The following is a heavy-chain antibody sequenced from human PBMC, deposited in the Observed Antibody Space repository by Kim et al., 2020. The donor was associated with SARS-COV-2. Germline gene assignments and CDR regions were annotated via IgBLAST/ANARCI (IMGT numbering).Heavy chain of an antibody. J-gene: IGHJ4*02. V-gene: IGHV3-73*01. CDR2: IRSKANSYAS. D-gene: IGHD6-19*01. Sequence: GGSLRLSCAASGFTFSGSAMHWVRQASGKGLEWVCCIRSKANSYASAYAASVKVSITIYRDDYKNTPYMQMNSLKTEDTDVYYCIRRYSSGWYGDYWGQG. CDR1: GFTFSGSA. CDR3: IRRYSSGWYGDY.